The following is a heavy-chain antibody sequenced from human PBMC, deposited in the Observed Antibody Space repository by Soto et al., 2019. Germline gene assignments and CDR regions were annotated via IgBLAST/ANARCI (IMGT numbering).Heavy chain of an antibody. D-gene: IGHD3-10*01. CDR1: GFTFGLFW. CDR2: INNDGKTT. CDR3: VRDWFGESY. V-gene: IGHV3-74*01. J-gene: IGHJ4*02. Sequence: GGSLRLSCAASGFTFGLFWMHWVRQGPGKGLEWVSQINNDGKTTNYADSVKGRFTISRDNARSTLYLQMTSLRVEDTAMYFCVRDWFGESYWGQGTLVTVSS.